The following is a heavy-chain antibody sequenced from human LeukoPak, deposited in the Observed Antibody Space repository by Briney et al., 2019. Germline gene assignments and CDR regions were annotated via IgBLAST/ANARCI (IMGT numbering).Heavy chain of an antibody. CDR3: ATNAMQLHY. J-gene: IGHJ4*02. V-gene: IGHV3-23*01. CDR1: GFTFSNHP. D-gene: IGHD2-15*01. CDR2: VSSSGGTT. Sequence: GRSLKLSCAASGFTFSNHPMTWVRQAPGQGLEWVSAVSSSGGTTYYADSVKGRFTISRDNSKNTLFLQMTSLRSEDTGVYYCATNAMQLHYWGQGTLVTVSS.